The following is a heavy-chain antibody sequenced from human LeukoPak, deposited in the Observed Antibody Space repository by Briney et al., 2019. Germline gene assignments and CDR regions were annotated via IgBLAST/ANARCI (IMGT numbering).Heavy chain of an antibody. CDR2: ISNDGGCT. CDR3: AKGSSGYFVDL. V-gene: IGHV3-23*01. D-gene: IGHD3-22*01. CDR1: GFIFNNYG. Sequence: HTGGSLRLSCAASGFIFNNYGLIWVRQAPGKGLEWVSAISNDGGCTNYADFVKGRFTISRDNSKNTLFLQMNSLRAEDTALYYCAKGSSGYFVDLWGQGTLVTVSS. J-gene: IGHJ5*02.